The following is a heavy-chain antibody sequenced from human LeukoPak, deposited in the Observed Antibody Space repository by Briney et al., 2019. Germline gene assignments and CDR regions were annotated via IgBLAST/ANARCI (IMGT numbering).Heavy chain of an antibody. CDR2: IYHSGST. V-gene: IGHV4-38-2*02. J-gene: IGHJ4*02. D-gene: IGHD3-16*02. CDR1: GYSISSGYY. CDR3: ARVYDYVWGSYRYSYYFDC. Sequence: SETLSLTCTVSGYSISSGYYWGWIRQPPGKGLEWIGSIYHSGSTYYNPSLESRVTISVDTSKNQFSLKLSSVTAADTAVYYCARVYDYVWGSYRYSYYFDCWGQGTLVTVSS.